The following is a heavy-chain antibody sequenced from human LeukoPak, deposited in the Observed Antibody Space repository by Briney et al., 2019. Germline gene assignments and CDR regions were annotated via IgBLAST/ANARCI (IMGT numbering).Heavy chain of an antibody. V-gene: IGHV3-11*01. Sequence: GGSLRLSCAASGFTFSDYYMSWIRQAPGKGLEWVSYISSSGSTIYYADSVKGRFTISRDNAENSLYLQMNSLGAEDTAVYYCARERGLHMITFGGVIVKGDPFDYWGQGTLVTVSS. D-gene: IGHD3-16*02. CDR1: GFTFSDYY. CDR3: ARERGLHMITFGGVIVKGDPFDY. J-gene: IGHJ4*02. CDR2: ISSSGSTI.